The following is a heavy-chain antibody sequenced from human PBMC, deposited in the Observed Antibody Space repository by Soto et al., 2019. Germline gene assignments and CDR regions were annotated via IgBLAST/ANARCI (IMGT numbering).Heavy chain of an antibody. V-gene: IGHV3-21*01. J-gene: IGHJ4*02. CDR3: AREYCSGCSCYYFDY. Sequence: EVQLVESGGGLVKPGGSLRLSCAASGFTFSSYSMNWVRQAPGKGLEWVSCISSSSSYIYYADSVKGRFTISSDNAKNSLYRQMNRLRAEDTAVYYCAREYCSGCSCYYFDYWGQGTLVTVSS. CDR2: ISSSSSYI. D-gene: IGHD2-15*01. CDR1: GFTFSSYS.